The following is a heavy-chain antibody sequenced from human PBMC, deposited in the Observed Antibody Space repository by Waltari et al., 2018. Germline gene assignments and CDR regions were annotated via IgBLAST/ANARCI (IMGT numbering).Heavy chain of an antibody. CDR2: IVPVVGSA. CDR1: GDTFDVNRFV. Sequence: QVELVQSGAEVKKPGSSVKVSCKDSGDTFDVNRFVMTWVRQAPGQGLEWKGGIVPVVGSATYARKFQGRVTITADESTNTAYMELSSLRSEDTALYYCARGLLSGTTDYFYHYMDVWGKGTTVTISS. V-gene: IGHV1-69*12. J-gene: IGHJ6*03. CDR3: ARGLLSGTTDYFYHYMDV. D-gene: IGHD1-7*01.